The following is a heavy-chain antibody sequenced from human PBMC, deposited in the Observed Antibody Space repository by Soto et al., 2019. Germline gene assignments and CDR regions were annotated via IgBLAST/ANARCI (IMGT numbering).Heavy chain of an antibody. CDR3: ASEKTSYGMDV. CDR2: MNPNSGNT. V-gene: IGHV1-8*01. Sequence: QVQLVQSGAEVKKPGASVKVSCKASGYTFTSYDINWGRQATGQGLEWMGWMNPNSGNTGYAQKFQGRVTMTSNTSISTPYMEPSSLRSEYTAMYYCASEKTSYGMDVWGQGPTVTASS. CDR1: GYTFTSYD. J-gene: IGHJ6*02.